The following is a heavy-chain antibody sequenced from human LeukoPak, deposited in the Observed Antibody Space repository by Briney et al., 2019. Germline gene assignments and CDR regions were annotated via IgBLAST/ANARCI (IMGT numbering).Heavy chain of an antibody. D-gene: IGHD3-22*01. CDR2: INPSGGST. Sequence: ASVTVSCKASGYTFTSYYMHWVRQAPGQGLEWMGIINPSGGSTSYAQKFQGRVTMTRDTAISTAYMELSRLRSDDTALYYCARGRLMYYYDSPGGGAFDIWGQGTMVTVSS. CDR3: ARGRLMYYYDSPGGGAFDI. J-gene: IGHJ3*02. CDR1: GYTFTSYY. V-gene: IGHV1-46*01.